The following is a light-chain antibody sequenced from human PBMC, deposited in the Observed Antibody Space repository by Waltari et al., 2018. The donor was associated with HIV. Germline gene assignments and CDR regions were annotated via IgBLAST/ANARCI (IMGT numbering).Light chain of an antibody. CDR1: SSDVGGYNS. J-gene: IGLJ2*01. Sequence: QSALTQPASVSGSPGQSITISCTGTSSDVGGYNSVSWYQQHPGKAPKLMIYEVSNRPSGVSNRFSGSKSGNTASLTISGLQAEDEANYYCSSYTSSITLVLFGGGTKLTVL. V-gene: IGLV2-14*01. CDR3: SSYTSSITLVL. CDR2: EVS.